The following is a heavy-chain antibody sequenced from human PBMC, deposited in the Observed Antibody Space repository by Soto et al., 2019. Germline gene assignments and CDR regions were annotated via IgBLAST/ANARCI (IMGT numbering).Heavy chain of an antibody. CDR2: IYYSGST. D-gene: IGHD3-16*01. CDR3: ARDGTLTDYWGYYGMDV. CDR1: GGSISSGGYY. Sequence: SETLSLTCTVSGGSISSGGYYWSWIRQHPGKGLEWIGYIYYSGSTYYNPSLKSRVTISVDTSKNQFSLKLSSVTAADTAVYYCARDGTLTDYWGYYGMDVWGQGTTVTVSS. V-gene: IGHV4-31*03. J-gene: IGHJ6*02.